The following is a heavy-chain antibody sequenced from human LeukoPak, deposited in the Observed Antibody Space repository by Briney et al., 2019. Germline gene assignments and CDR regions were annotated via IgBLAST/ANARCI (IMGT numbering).Heavy chain of an antibody. J-gene: IGHJ4*02. Sequence: GGSLRLSCAASGLTFSSYAMSWVRQAPGKGLEWVSAISGSGGSTYYADSVKGRFTISRDNSKNTLYLQMNSLRAEDTAVYYCAKGGRSSSWSSYYFDYWGQGTLVTVSS. V-gene: IGHV3-23*01. CDR3: AKGGRSSSWSSYYFDY. D-gene: IGHD6-13*01. CDR1: GLTFSSYA. CDR2: ISGSGGST.